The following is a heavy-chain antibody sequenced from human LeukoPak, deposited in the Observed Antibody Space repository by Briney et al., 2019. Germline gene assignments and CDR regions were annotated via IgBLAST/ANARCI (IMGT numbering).Heavy chain of an antibody. CDR1: GGSISSYY. J-gene: IGHJ4*02. Sequence: SETLSLTCTVSGGSISSYYWSWIRQPPGKGLEWVGYIYYSGSTNYNPSLKSRVSISVDTSKNQFSLKLSSVTAADTAVYYCASLFRGTTVNGIVDYWGQGTLVTVSS. D-gene: IGHD4-17*01. V-gene: IGHV4-59*01. CDR3: ASLFRGTTVNGIVDY. CDR2: IYYSGST.